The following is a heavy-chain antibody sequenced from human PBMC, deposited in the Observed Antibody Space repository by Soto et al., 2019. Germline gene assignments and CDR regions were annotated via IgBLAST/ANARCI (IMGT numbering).Heavy chain of an antibody. V-gene: IGHV3-30*18. D-gene: IGHD3-16*01. Sequence: QVQLVESGGGVVRPGRSLRLSCAASAFPFSTYGMHWVRQAPGKGLEWVAVITHDGSIYYVDSVKGRFTISRDNSKNTVYLQMNSLRVEDTAVYYCAKGPENWDDSNWFDPWGQGTLVTVSS. CDR2: ITHDGSI. CDR1: AFPFSTYG. J-gene: IGHJ5*02. CDR3: AKGPENWDDSNWFDP.